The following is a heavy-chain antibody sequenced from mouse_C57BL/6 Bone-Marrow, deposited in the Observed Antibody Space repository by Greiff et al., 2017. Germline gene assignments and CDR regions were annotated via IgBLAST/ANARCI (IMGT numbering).Heavy chain of an antibody. J-gene: IGHJ2*01. CDR3: ARSGPRGRSFDD. D-gene: IGHD3-1*01. Sequence: VKLQQPGAELVKPGASVKMSCKASGYTFTSYWITWVKQRPGQGLEWIGDIYPTSGRTNYNEKFKSKAILTVDTSSNTAYMQLSSLTSEDSAVFYCARSGPRGRSFDDWGQGTTLTVSS. CDR1: GYTFTSYW. V-gene: IGHV1-55*01. CDR2: IYPTSGRT.